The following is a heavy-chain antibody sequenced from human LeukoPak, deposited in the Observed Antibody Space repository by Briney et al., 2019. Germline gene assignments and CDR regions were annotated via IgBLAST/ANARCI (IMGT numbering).Heavy chain of an antibody. V-gene: IGHV1-8*01. CDR3: ARGHYDYVWGSYPDDY. CDR1: GYTFTSYD. Sequence: GESLKISCKASGYTFTSYDINWVRQATGQGLEWMGWMNPNSGNTGYAQKFQGRVTMTRNTSISTAYMELSSLRSEDTAVYYCARGHYDYVWGSYPDDYWGQGTLVTVSS. CDR2: MNPNSGNT. J-gene: IGHJ4*02. D-gene: IGHD3-16*02.